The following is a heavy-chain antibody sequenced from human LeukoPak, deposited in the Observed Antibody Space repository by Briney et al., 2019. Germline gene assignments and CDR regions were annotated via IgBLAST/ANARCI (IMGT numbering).Heavy chain of an antibody. J-gene: IGHJ4*02. Sequence: GGSLRLSCAASGFTFSSYGMHWVRQAPGKGLQWVAVISYDGSNKYYADSVKGRFTISRDNSKNTLYLQMNSLRAEDTAVYYCARDNDPVALFLDYWGQGTLVTVSS. D-gene: IGHD2-8*01. CDR2: ISYDGSNK. CDR1: GFTFSSYG. V-gene: IGHV3-30*03. CDR3: ARDNDPVALFLDY.